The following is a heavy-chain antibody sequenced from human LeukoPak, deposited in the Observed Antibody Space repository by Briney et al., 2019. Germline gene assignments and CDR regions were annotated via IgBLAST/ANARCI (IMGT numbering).Heavy chain of an antibody. CDR2: ISGSGGST. D-gene: IGHD3-10*01. V-gene: IGHV3-23*01. J-gene: IGHJ4*02. CDR3: AKDRSNYGSGSSEFDY. Sequence: GGSLRLSCAASGFTFSSYAMSWVRQAPGKGLEWASAISGSGGSTYYADSVKGRFTISRDNSKNTLYLQMNSLRAEDTAVYYCAKDRSNYGSGSSEFDYWGQGTLVTVSS. CDR1: GFTFSSYA.